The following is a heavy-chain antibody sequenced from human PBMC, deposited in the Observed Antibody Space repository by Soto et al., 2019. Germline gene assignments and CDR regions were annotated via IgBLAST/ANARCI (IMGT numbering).Heavy chain of an antibody. CDR3: ARAYDYGDYLFGY. J-gene: IGHJ4*02. Sequence: EVQLVESGGGLVQPGGSLRLSCAASGFTFSSYAMHWVRQAPGKGLEYVSAISSNGGSTYYANSVTGRFTISRDNSKNPLDLQMGSLRAEDMAVYYCARAYDYGDYLFGYWGQGTLVTVAS. CDR2: ISSNGGST. V-gene: IGHV3-64*01. CDR1: GFTFSSYA. D-gene: IGHD4-17*01.